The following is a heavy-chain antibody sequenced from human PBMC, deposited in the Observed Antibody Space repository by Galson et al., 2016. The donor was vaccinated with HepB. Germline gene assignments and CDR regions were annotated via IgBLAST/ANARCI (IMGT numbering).Heavy chain of an antibody. CDR3: AHNPTYHYDSRGQRGFDF. CDR1: GFSFSSSGVG. V-gene: IGHV2-5*02. D-gene: IGHD3-22*01. J-gene: IGHJ4*02. CDR2: IYWDNDK. Sequence: PALVKPTQPLTLTCSFSGFSFSSSGVGVAWVRQPPGQALEWLALIYWDNDKRYSPSLENRLTITKDTSKDQVVLTMTNMAPVDTATYYCAHNPTYHYDSRGQRGFDFWGQGTLVTVSS.